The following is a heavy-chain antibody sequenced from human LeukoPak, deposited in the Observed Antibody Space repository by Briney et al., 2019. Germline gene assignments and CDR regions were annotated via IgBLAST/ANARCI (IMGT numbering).Heavy chain of an antibody. V-gene: IGHV3-7*01. J-gene: IGHJ4*02. CDR1: GFTFSSYW. CDR2: IKHDGGEQ. D-gene: IGHD2-21*02. CDR3: ASNCGAGC. Sequence: SGGSLRLSCAASGFTFSSYWMGWVRQTPGKGLEWLASIKHDGGEQNYVDSVKGRFTIFRDNAKNSLYLQMNSLRVDDTAVYYCASNCGAGCWGQGTLVTVSS.